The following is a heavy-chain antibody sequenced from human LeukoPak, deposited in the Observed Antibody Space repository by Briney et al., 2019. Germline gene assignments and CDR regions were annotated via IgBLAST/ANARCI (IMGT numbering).Heavy chain of an antibody. J-gene: IGHJ6*03. Sequence: GGSLRLSCAASGFTFSSYAMSWVRQAPGKGLEWVSAISGSGGSTYYADSVKGRFTISRDNSKNTLYLQMNSLRGEDTAVYYCAKDGTVTTFDLYYMDVWGKGTTVTVSS. V-gene: IGHV3-23*01. CDR2: ISGSGGST. D-gene: IGHD4-11*01. CDR1: GFTFSSYA. CDR3: AKDGTVTTFDLYYMDV.